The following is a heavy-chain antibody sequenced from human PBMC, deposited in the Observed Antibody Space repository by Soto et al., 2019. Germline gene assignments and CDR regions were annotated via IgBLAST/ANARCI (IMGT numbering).Heavy chain of an antibody. CDR2: ISGSGDST. CDR3: ARDPPATRHGMDV. Sequence: EVQLLESGGGLVQPGGSLRLSCAASGFIFRSYAMNWVRQAPGKGLERVSGISGSGDSTYYADAVKGRFTISRDNSKNTLYLQMKSLRAEDTAVYYCARDPPATRHGMDVWGQGTTVTVSS. J-gene: IGHJ6*02. V-gene: IGHV3-23*01. CDR1: GFIFRSYA.